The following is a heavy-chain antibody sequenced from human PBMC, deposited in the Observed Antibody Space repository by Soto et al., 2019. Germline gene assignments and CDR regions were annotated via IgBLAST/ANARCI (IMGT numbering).Heavy chain of an antibody. V-gene: IGHV4-39*01. Sequence: QLLESGPGLVKPSETLSLTCTVSGGSISSSSYYWGWIRQPPGKGLEWIGSIYYSGSTYYNPSLKSRVTISVDTSKNQFSLKLSSVTAADTAVYYCARQKEDYDYVWGSYRLYYFDYWGQGTLVTVSS. CDR2: IYYSGST. D-gene: IGHD3-16*02. CDR1: GGSISSSSYY. CDR3: ARQKEDYDYVWGSYRLYYFDY. J-gene: IGHJ4*02.